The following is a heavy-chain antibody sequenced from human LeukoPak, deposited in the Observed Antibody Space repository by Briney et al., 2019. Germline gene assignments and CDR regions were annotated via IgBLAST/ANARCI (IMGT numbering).Heavy chain of an antibody. D-gene: IGHD5-12*01. CDR1: GGSFSGYY. CDR3: ARRGAVATAPYYYYYYMDV. Sequence: SETLSLTCAVYGGSFSGYYWSWIRQPPGKGLEWIGEVNHSGSTNYNPSLKNRVTISVDTSKNQFSLKLSSVTAADTAVYYCARRGAVATAPYYYYYYMDVWGKGTTVTISS. V-gene: IGHV4-34*01. CDR2: VNHSGST. J-gene: IGHJ6*03.